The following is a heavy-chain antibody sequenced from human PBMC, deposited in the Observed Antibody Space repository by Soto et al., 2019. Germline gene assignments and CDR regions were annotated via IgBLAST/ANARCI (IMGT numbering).Heavy chain of an antibody. CDR3: VRGYGKLDS. Sequence: GGSLRLSCAASGSTFSSYTMNWVRQAPGKGLEWVSSISSSSNYIYYVDSVKGRFTISRDNAKNSLYLQMNSLRAEDTAVYYCVRGYGKLDSWGQGTLVTVSS. CDR1: GSTFSSYT. J-gene: IGHJ4*02. V-gene: IGHV3-21*06. CDR2: ISSSSNYI. D-gene: IGHD1-1*01.